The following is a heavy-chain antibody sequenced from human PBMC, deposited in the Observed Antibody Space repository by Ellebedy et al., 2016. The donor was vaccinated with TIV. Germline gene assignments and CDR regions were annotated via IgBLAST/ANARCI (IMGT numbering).Heavy chain of an antibody. CDR3: AKVLFAFGEFESPFDP. CDR1: GFTFNSYG. CDR2: IRYDGSDK. V-gene: IGHV3-30*02. D-gene: IGHD3-10*01. Sequence: GESLKISCAASGFTFNSYGMHWVRQAPGKGLEWVTFIRYDGSDKYYTASVKGRFTISRDNSKNTLNLQMNSLRLEDTAVYHCAKVLFAFGEFESPFDPWGQGTLVIVSS. J-gene: IGHJ5*02.